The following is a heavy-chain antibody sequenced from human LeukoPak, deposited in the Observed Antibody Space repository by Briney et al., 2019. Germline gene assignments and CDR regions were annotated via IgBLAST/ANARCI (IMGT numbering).Heavy chain of an antibody. V-gene: IGHV1-69*13. D-gene: IGHD3-16*02. CDR3: ATSDYVWGSYRLDDY. J-gene: IGHJ4*02. CDR2: IIPIFGTA. CDR1: GGTFSSYA. Sequence: SVKVSCKASGGTFSSYAISWVRQAPGQGLEWMGGIIPIFGTANYAQKFQGRVTITADESTSTAYMELSSLRSEDTAVHYCATSDYVWGSYRLDDYWGQGTLVTVSS.